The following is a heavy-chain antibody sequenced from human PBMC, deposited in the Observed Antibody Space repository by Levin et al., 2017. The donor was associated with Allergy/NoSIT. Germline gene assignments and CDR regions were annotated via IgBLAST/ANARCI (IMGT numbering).Heavy chain of an antibody. J-gene: IGHJ4*02. V-gene: IGHV3-9*01. Sequence: GGSLRLSCAASGFTFDDYAMHWVRQAPGKGLEWVSGISWNSGSIGYADSVKGRFTISRDNAKNSLYLQMNSLRAEDTALYYCAKDISDRGEFDYWGQGTLVTVSS. D-gene: IGHD3-10*01. CDR1: GFTFDDYA. CDR3: AKDISDRGEFDY. CDR2: ISWNSGSI.